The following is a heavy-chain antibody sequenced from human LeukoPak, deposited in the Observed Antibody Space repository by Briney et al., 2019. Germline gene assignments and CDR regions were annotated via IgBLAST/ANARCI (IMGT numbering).Heavy chain of an antibody. CDR1: GGSISSGGYY. CDR3: ARGIWQWLVRSRVSTSPKYFDY. CDR2: INHSGST. V-gene: IGHV4-39*07. Sequence: SETLSLTCTVSGGSISSGGYYWSWIRQPPGKGLEWIGEINHSGSTNYNPSLKSRVTISVDTSKNQFSLKLSSVTAADTAVYYCARGIWQWLVRSRVSTSPKYFDYWGQGTLVTVSS. D-gene: IGHD6-19*01. J-gene: IGHJ4*02.